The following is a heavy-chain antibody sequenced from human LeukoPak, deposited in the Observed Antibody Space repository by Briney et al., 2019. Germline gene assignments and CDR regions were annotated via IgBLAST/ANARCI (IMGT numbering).Heavy chain of an antibody. J-gene: IGHJ4*02. CDR1: GFTFSDYS. V-gene: IGHV3-49*03. Sequence: GGSLRLSCRTSGFTFSDYSISWFRQAPGKGLEWVGFSRSKHYGGTTEYAASVKGRAIISRDESKSIAYLQLNSLKTADTGVYYCSSLEAGIWGQGTLVTVSS. CDR2: SRSKHYGGTT. CDR3: SSLEAGI. D-gene: IGHD6-13*01.